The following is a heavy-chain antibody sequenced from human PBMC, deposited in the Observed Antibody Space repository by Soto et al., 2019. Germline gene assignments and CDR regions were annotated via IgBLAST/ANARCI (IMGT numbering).Heavy chain of an antibody. CDR2: IYYSGST. CDR1: GGSISSGDYY. CDR3: AREDCSGGNCKFDY. V-gene: IGHV4-30-4*01. J-gene: IGHJ4*02. Sequence: PSETLSLTCTVSGGSISSGDYYWSWIRQPPGKGLEWIGYIYYSGSTYYNPSLKSRVTISVDTSENQFSLKLSSVTAADTAVYYCAREDCSGGNCKFDYWGQGTLVTVSS. D-gene: IGHD2-15*01.